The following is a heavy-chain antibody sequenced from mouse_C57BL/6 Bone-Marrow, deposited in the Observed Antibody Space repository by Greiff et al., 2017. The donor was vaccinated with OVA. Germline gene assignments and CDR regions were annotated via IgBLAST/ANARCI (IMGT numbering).Heavy chain of an antibody. D-gene: IGHD1-1*01. V-gene: IGHV1-9*01. Sequence: VQLQQSGAELMKPGASVKLSCKATGYTFTGYWIEWVKQRPGHGLEWIGEILPGSGSTNYNEKFKGKATLTVDTSSSTAYMELHSLTSEDSAVYFCAVGSPLYYWGQGTTLTVSS. CDR2: ILPGSGST. CDR3: AVGSPLYY. J-gene: IGHJ2*01. CDR1: GYTFTGYW.